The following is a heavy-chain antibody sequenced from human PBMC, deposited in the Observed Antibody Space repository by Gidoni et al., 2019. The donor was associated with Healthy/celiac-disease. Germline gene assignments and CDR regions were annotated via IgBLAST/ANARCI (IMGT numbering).Heavy chain of an antibody. CDR1: GGSISSSNW. CDR2: IYHSGST. J-gene: IGHJ4*02. Sequence: QVQLQESGPGLVKPSGTLSRTCAVSGGSISSSNWWSWVRQPPGKGLEWIGEIYHSGSTNYNPSLKSRVTISVDKSKNQFSLKLSSVTAADTAVYYCASLVYDFWSGYSLFDYWGQGTLVTVSS. CDR3: ASLVYDFWSGYSLFDY. D-gene: IGHD3-3*01. V-gene: IGHV4-4*02.